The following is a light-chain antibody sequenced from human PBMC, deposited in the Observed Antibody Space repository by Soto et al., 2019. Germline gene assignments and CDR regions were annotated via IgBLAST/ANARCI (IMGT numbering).Light chain of an antibody. Sequence: EIVLTQSPGTLSLSPGERATLSCWASQSVSSDYLAWYQQKPGQAPRLLIYAASSRATGIPDRFSGGGSGTDFTLTINRLEPEDFAIYYCQQYGSSPLTFGQVTKVEIK. CDR1: QSVSSDY. CDR2: AAS. V-gene: IGKV3-20*01. CDR3: QQYGSSPLT. J-gene: IGKJ1*01.